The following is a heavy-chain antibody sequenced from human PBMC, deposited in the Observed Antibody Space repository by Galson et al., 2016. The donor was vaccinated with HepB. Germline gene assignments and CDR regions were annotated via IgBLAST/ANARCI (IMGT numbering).Heavy chain of an antibody. J-gene: IGHJ4*02. V-gene: IGHV3-21*01. Sequence: SLRLSCAASGFTFSTYSMNWVRQAPGKGLEWVSSITSASSYIYYADSVKGRFTISRDNAKDSLYLQMNSLRAEDTAVYYCAKGDQWRGARFDYWGQGTLVTVSS. CDR2: ITSASSYI. CDR1: GFTFSTYS. D-gene: IGHD6-19*01. CDR3: AKGDQWRGARFDY.